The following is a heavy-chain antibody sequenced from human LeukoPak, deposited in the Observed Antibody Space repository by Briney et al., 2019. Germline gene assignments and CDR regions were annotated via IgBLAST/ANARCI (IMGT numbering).Heavy chain of an antibody. Sequence: SETLSLTCVAYGESLSGYYWSWIRQPPGKGLEWIGQINHLGTTNYNPSLKSRVTILEDTSKNQFSLKMTSVNAADTAVYYCARVGLSAFDIWGQGTMVTVSS. CDR1: GESLSGYY. V-gene: IGHV4-34*01. CDR3: ARVGLSAFDI. J-gene: IGHJ3*02. D-gene: IGHD3-16*01. CDR2: INHLGTT.